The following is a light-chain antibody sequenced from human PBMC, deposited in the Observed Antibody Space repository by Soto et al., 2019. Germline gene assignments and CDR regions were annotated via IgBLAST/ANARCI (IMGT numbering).Light chain of an antibody. Sequence: ENVLTQSPATLSLSPGEGATLSCRASQSINTYLAWYQQKPGQAPRLLIYGASTRATGIPAKFSGSGSGTEFTLTISSLQSEDFALYYCQQYNNWPITFGQGTRLEIK. CDR1: QSINTY. V-gene: IGKV3-15*01. CDR2: GAS. CDR3: QQYNNWPIT. J-gene: IGKJ5*01.